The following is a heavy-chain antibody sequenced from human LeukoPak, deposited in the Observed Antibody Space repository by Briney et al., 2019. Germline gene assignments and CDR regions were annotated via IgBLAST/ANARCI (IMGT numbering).Heavy chain of an antibody. Sequence: ASVKVSCKASGYTFTNFYMHWVRQAPGQGPEWMGLINPSGGTTTYAQKFQGRVTMTRDTSTSTFYMDLSSLRSEDTAVYYCARGLVLVDAFDIWGQGTMVTVSS. CDR3: ARGLVLVDAFDI. CDR2: INPSGGTT. V-gene: IGHV1-46*01. CDR1: GYTFTNFY. J-gene: IGHJ3*02. D-gene: IGHD3-3*02.